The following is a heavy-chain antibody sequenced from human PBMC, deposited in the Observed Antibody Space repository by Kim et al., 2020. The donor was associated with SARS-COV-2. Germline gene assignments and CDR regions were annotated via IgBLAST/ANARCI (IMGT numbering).Heavy chain of an antibody. Sequence: ASVKVSCKASGYTFTSYGISWVRQAPGQGLEWMGWISAYNGNTNYAQKLQGRVTMTTDTSTSTAYMELRSLRSDDTAVYYCAREGSRGSGSFYWYFDLWGRGTLVTVSS. J-gene: IGHJ2*01. CDR3: AREGSRGSGSFYWYFDL. CDR1: GYTFTSYG. CDR2: ISAYNGNT. V-gene: IGHV1-18*01. D-gene: IGHD3-10*01.